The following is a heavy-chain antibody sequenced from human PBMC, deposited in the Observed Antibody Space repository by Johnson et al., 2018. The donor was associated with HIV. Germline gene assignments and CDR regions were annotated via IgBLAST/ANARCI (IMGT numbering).Heavy chain of an antibody. V-gene: IGHV3-33*03. CDR2: MWYDGSNK. Sequence: QVQLVESGGGVVQPGRSLRLSCAASGFTFSTYGMHWVRQAPGKGLEWVAVMWYDGSNKYYADSVKGRFTISRDKSKNTLYLQMNSLRAEDKAFYYCAKDQWGSSWTNDAFDIWGQGTMVTVSS. CDR1: GFTFSTYG. D-gene: IGHD6-13*01. J-gene: IGHJ3*02. CDR3: AKDQWGSSWTNDAFDI.